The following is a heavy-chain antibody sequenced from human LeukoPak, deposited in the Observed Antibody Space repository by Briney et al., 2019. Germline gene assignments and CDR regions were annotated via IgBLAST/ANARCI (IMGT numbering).Heavy chain of an antibody. V-gene: IGHV3-23*01. CDR1: GFTFSSYA. CDR3: AKDGERQPITYYFDY. Sequence: PGGSLRLSCAASGFTFSSYAMSWVRQAPGKGLEWVSAISGSGGSTYYADSVKGRFTISRDNSKNTLYLQMNSLRAEDTAVYYCAKDGERQPITYYFDYWGQGTLVTVSS. D-gene: IGHD3-10*01. CDR2: ISGSGGST. J-gene: IGHJ4*02.